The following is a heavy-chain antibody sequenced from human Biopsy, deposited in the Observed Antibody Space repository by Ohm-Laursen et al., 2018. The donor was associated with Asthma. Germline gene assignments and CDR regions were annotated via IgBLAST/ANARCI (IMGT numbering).Heavy chain of an antibody. Sequence: SLRLSCAASGFTFRSYAMHWVRQAPGKGLEWVAVGGSYYDGGLKYHADSVNSRFTVSRDDSKNTLYLQMNSLRPDDTAVYYCARDVMEWYLPAFDFWGQGTLVTVSS. CDR3: ARDVMEWYLPAFDF. V-gene: IGHV3-30-3*01. D-gene: IGHD3-3*01. CDR1: GFTFRSYA. J-gene: IGHJ4*02. CDR2: GGSYYDGGLK.